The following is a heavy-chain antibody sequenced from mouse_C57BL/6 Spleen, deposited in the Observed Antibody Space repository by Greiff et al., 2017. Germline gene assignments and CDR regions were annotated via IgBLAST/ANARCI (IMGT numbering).Heavy chain of an antibody. J-gene: IGHJ2*02. Sequence: EVMFVEPEGGLVQPGCSMKLSCTASGFTFSDYYMAWVRQGPEQGLEWVANINYDGSSTYYQESLTSSFIISRDNAKNIQYLQMSSLKSEDTATYYGARGGGLITTVYLDYWGQGTSLTVSS. CDR1: GFTFSDYY. D-gene: IGHD1-2*01. CDR2: INYDGSST. CDR3: ARGGGLITTVYLDY. V-gene: IGHV5-16*01.